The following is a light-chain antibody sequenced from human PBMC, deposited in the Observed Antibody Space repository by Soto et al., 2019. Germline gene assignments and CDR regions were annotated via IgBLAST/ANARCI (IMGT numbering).Light chain of an antibody. V-gene: IGKV3-20*01. CDR2: GAS. J-gene: IGKJ1*01. CDR1: QSVTSN. Sequence: VMTQSPATLSVSPGERATLSCRASQSVTSNLAWYQQKRGQAPRLLIYGASSRATGIPDRFSGSGSGTDFTLTISRLEPEDFAVYYCQQYGSSPETFGQGTKVDI. CDR3: QQYGSSPET.